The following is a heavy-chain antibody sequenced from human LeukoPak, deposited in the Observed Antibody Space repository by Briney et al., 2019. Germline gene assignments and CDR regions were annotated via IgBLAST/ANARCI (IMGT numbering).Heavy chain of an antibody. Sequence: GGSLRLSCAASGFTVSSNYMSWVRQAPGKGLEWVSVIYSGGSTYYADSVKGRFTISRDNSKNTLYLQMNSLRAEDTAVYYCARVVQWELRGWFDPWGQGTLVTVS. D-gene: IGHD1-26*01. CDR2: IYSGGST. J-gene: IGHJ5*02. V-gene: IGHV3-53*01. CDR3: ARVVQWELRGWFDP. CDR1: GFTVSSNY.